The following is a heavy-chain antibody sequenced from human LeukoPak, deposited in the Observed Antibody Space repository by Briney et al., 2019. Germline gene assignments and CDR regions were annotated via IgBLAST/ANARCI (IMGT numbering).Heavy chain of an antibody. V-gene: IGHV3-30-3*01. Sequence: GGSLRLSCAASGFTFSSYAMDWVRQAPGKGLEWVAFISYDGSNKYYADSVKGRFTISRDNSKNTLYLQMNSLRAEDTAVYYCASQGGLLWFGELSGGMDVWGQGTTVTVSS. D-gene: IGHD3-10*01. CDR2: ISYDGSNK. J-gene: IGHJ6*02. CDR1: GFTFSSYA. CDR3: ASQGGLLWFGELSGGMDV.